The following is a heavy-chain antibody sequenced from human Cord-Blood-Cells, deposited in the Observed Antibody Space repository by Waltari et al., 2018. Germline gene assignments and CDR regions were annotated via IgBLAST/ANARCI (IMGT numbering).Heavy chain of an antibody. V-gene: IGHV4-38-2*02. CDR2: TYHSGST. CDR1: GYSISSGYY. D-gene: IGHD3-3*01. Sequence: QVQLQESGPGLVKPSETLSLTCTVSGYSISSGYYWGWIRQPPGKGLEWIGSTYHSGSTYYNPSLKRRVTISVDTSKNQFALKLSSVTAADTAVDYCARDAGQREWLLYYYYGMDVWGQGTTVTVSS. J-gene: IGHJ6*02. CDR3: ARDAGQREWLLYYYYGMDV.